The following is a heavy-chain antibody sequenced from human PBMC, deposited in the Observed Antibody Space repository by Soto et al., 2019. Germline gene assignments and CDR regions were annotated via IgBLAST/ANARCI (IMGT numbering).Heavy chain of an antibody. J-gene: IGHJ4*02. Sequence: PSETLSLTCSASGVTMSYGAYTWNWIRLSRGKGLECLGYITQLETTYYNPSYRTRLSLYIDRTRNQFFLSVSSMNAVDKAVYYCVRGGGYVSSDFWGQGIQVTVSS. D-gene: IGHD2-15*01. CDR2: ITQLETT. CDR1: GVTMSYGAYT. V-gene: IGHV4-30-2*06. CDR3: VRGGGYVSSDF.